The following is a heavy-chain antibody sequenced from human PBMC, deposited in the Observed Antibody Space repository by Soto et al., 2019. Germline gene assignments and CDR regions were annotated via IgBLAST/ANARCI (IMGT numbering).Heavy chain of an antibody. V-gene: IGHV3-23*01. CDR3: AKQVNSGPGSQYFDY. CDR2: FRTGGDGGTT. J-gene: IGHJ4*02. Sequence: EVQLLESGGGLVQPGGSLRLSCAASGFTFSSYSMSWVRQAPGKGLEWVSGFRTGGDGGTTYYADSVKGRFTISRDNSKNTLFLKMNSLRPEDTAIYYCAKQVNSGPGSQYFDYWGQGTLVTVSS. D-gene: IGHD3-10*01. CDR1: GFTFSSYS.